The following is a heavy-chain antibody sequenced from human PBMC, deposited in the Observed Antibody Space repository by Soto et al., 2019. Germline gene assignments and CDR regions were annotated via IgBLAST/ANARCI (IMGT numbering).Heavy chain of an antibody. J-gene: IGHJ6*02. D-gene: IGHD1-26*01. CDR3: AKSGALSYGMDV. CDR1: GYTFTSYD. Sequence: ASVKVSCKASGYTFTSYDINWVRQATGQGLEWMGWMNPNSGNTGYAQKFQGRVTMTRNTSISAAYMELSSLRSEDTAVYYCAKSGALSYGMDVWGQGTTVTVSS. V-gene: IGHV1-8*01. CDR2: MNPNSGNT.